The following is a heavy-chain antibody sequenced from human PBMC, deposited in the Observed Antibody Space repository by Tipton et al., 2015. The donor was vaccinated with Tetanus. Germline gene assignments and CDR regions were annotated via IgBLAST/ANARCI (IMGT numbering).Heavy chain of an antibody. CDR3: ARDERYGDYAY. CDR2: VYSGGSF. J-gene: IGHJ4*02. CDR1: GDSIGSSGYF. Sequence: TLSLTCTVSGDSIGSSGYFWSWIRQAPGKGLEWIGHVYSGGSFDYTPSLESRLTLSMDTSKNSFSLKLTSVTAADTAVYYCARDERYGDYAYWGQGALVTVSS. D-gene: IGHD4-17*01. V-gene: IGHV4-31*03.